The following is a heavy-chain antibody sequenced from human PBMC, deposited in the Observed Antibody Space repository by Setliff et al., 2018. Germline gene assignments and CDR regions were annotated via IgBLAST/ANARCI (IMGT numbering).Heavy chain of an antibody. CDR1: GYTFTSYA. CDR3: ARATAPIVVKDAFDI. CDR2: INTNTGNP. V-gene: IGHV7-4-1*02. Sequence: GASVKVSCKASGYTFTSYAMNWVRQAPGQGLEWMGWINTNTGNPTYAQGFTGRFVFSLDTSVSTTYLQISSLRAEDTAVYYCARATAPIVVKDAFDIWGQGTMVTVSS. D-gene: IGHD3-22*01. J-gene: IGHJ3*02.